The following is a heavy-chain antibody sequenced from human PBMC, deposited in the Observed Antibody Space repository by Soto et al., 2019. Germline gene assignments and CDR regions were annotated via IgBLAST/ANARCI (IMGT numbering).Heavy chain of an antibody. J-gene: IGHJ6*02. Sequence: GGSLRLSCAASGFTFDDYAMHWVRQAPGKGLEWVSLISGDGGSTYYADSVKGRFTISRDNSKNSLYLQMNSLRTEDTALYYCAKDPLYSSASDYSYYYGIDVWGQGTTVTVSS. D-gene: IGHD6-6*01. CDR2: ISGDGGST. CDR1: GFTFDDYA. V-gene: IGHV3-43*02. CDR3: AKDPLYSSASDYSYYYGIDV.